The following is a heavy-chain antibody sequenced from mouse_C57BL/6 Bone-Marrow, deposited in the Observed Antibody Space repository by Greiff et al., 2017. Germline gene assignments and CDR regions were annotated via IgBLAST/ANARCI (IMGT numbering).Heavy chain of an antibody. V-gene: IGHV1-59*01. D-gene: IGHD1-1*01. CDR1: GYTFTSYW. CDR3: ARGRLYYYGSSGYFDV. Sequence: QVQLQQPGAELVRPGTSVKLSCKASGYTFTSYWMHWVKQRPGQGLEWIGVIDPSDSYTNYNQKFKGKATLTVDTSSSTAYMQLSSLTSEDSAVYYCARGRLYYYGSSGYFDVWGTGTTVTVSS. J-gene: IGHJ1*03. CDR2: IDPSDSYT.